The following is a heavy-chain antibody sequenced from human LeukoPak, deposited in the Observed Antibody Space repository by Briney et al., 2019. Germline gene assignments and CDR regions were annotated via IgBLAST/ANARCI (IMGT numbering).Heavy chain of an antibody. CDR3: ARVLSGAFDI. CDR2: IYYSGST. J-gene: IGHJ3*02. CDR1: GGSISSYY. Sequence: SETLSLTCTVSGGSISSYYRSWIRQPPGKGLEWIGYIYYSGSTNYNPSLKSRVTISVDTSKNQFSLKLSSVTAADTAVYYCARVLSGAFDIWGQGTMVTVSS. D-gene: IGHD2/OR15-2a*01. V-gene: IGHV4-59*01.